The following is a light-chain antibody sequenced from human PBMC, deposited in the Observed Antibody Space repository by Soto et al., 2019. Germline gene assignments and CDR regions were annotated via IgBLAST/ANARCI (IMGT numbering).Light chain of an antibody. CDR1: QGVSSY. Sequence: DIQLTQSPSFLSASVGDRVTITCRASQGVSSYLAWYQQKPGKAPKLLIYAASTLQSGVPSRFSGGGSGTEFTLTISSLQPEDFASDYCQQLNSYTITFGQGTRLEIK. CDR2: AAS. J-gene: IGKJ5*01. V-gene: IGKV1-9*01. CDR3: QQLNSYTIT.